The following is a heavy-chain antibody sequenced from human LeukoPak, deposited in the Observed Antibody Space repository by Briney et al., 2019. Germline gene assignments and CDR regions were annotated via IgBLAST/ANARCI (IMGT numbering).Heavy chain of an antibody. CDR2: FDPEDGET. J-gene: IGHJ4*02. V-gene: IGHV1-24*01. CDR1: GYTLTELS. D-gene: IGHD2-21*01. CDR3: ATHPYCGGDCSAFDY. Sequence: ASVKVSCKVSGYTLTELSMHWVRQAPGKGLEWMGGFDPEDGETIYAQKFQGRVTMTEDTSTDTAYMELSSLRSEDTAVYYCATHPYCGGDCSAFDYWGQGTLVTVSS.